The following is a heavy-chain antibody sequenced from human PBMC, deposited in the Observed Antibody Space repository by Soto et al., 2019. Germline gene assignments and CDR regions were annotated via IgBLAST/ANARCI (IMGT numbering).Heavy chain of an antibody. J-gene: IGHJ5*02. Sequence: GESLKIPCKGSGYSFTSYWIGCVRQMPGKGREWMGIIYPGDSDTRYSPSFQGQVTISADKSISTAYLQWSSLKASDTAMYYCARRFGARRIWTTDNWFDPWGQGNLVTVS. CDR3: ARRFGARRIWTTDNWFDP. V-gene: IGHV5-51*01. CDR2: IYPGDSDT. D-gene: IGHD3-10*01. CDR1: GYSFTSYW.